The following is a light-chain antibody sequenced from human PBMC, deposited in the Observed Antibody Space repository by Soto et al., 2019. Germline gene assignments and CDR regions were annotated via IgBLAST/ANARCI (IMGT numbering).Light chain of an antibody. V-gene: IGKV3-20*01. Sequence: EIVLTQSPGTLSLSPGERATLSCRASQSVGGNYLAWFQQIPGQTPRVLFYVATSRATGISDRVSARGSGADFTLTISRLEPEDFAVYYCQHYGRAPWTFGQGTKVEIK. CDR3: QHYGRAPWT. CDR2: VAT. CDR1: QSVGGNY. J-gene: IGKJ1*01.